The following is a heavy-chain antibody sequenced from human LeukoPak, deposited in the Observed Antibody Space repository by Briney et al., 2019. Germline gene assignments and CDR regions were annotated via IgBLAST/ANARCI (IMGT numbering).Heavy chain of an antibody. J-gene: IGHJ4*02. V-gene: IGHV3-20*01. CDR2: INWNGGST. CDR1: GFTLDDYG. Sequence: PGGSLRLSCAASGFTLDDYGMSWVRQAPGKGLEWVSGINWNGGSTGYADSVKGRFTISRDNAKNSLYLQMNSLRAEDTALYHCARDHDSSGYYDYWGQGTLVTVSS. D-gene: IGHD3-22*01. CDR3: ARDHDSSGYYDY.